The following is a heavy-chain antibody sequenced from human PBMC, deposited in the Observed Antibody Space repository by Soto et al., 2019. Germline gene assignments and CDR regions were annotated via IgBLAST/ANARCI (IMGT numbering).Heavy chain of an antibody. CDR2: IYHTGTT. J-gene: IGHJ5*02. Sequence: CTVSGGSISSYYWSWIRQPPGKGLEWIGYIYHTGTTYYNMSLKSRVTISVDRSKNQFSLKLSSVTAADTAVYYCARGINNYDSSGDSWFDPWGQGTLVTVSS. D-gene: IGHD3-22*01. V-gene: IGHV4-59*12. CDR3: ARGINNYDSSGDSWFDP. CDR1: GGSISSYY.